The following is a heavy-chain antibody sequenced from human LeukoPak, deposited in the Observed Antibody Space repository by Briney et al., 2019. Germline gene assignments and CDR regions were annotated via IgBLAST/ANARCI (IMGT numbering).Heavy chain of an antibody. Sequence: SETLSLTCAVYGGSFSGYYWSWIRQPPGKGLEWIGEINHSGSTNYNPSLKSRVTISVDTSKNQFSLKLSSVTAADTAAYYCARGVPYGDYRTWSQGTLVTVSS. CDR3: ARGVPYGDYRT. CDR1: GGSFSGYY. CDR2: INHSGST. D-gene: IGHD4-17*01. J-gene: IGHJ4*02. V-gene: IGHV4-34*01.